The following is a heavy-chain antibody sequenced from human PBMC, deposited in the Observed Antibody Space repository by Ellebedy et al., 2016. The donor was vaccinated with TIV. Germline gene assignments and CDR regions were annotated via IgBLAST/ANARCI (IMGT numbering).Heavy chain of an antibody. CDR1: GDSITSSY. Sequence: MPSKTLSLTCTVSGDSITSSYWSWIRQPPGKGLQWIGYIHSIGNSDYNPSLKSQVTMSADTSKSQFSLTLSSLTAADTAVYYCARDGNGDKAGSFDIWGQGILVTVSS. J-gene: IGHJ3*02. CDR2: IHSIGNS. V-gene: IGHV4-59*01. D-gene: IGHD5-24*01. CDR3: ARDGNGDKAGSFDI.